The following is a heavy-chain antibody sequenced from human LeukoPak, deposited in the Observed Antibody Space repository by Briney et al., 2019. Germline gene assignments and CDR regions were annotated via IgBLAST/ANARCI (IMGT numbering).Heavy chain of an antibody. CDR1: GGSISIFY. Sequence: SETLSLTCTVSGGSISIFYWNWIRQPPGKGLEWIGSIYSSGSTTYNPSLKSRVTISVDTSKNQFSLKLSSVTAADTAVYYCARHRASQTRWFDPWGQGTLVTVSS. J-gene: IGHJ5*02. CDR2: IYSSGST. CDR3: ARHRASQTRWFDP. V-gene: IGHV4-59*08.